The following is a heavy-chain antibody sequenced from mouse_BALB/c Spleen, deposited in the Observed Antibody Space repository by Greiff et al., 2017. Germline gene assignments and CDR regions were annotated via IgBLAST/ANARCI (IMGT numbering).Heavy chain of an antibody. CDR3: ARDITADY. D-gene: IGHD4-1*01. V-gene: IGHV7-3*02. CDR2: IRNKANGYTT. J-gene: IGHJ2*01. Sequence: EVMLVESGGGLVQPGGSLRLSCATSGFTFTDYYMSWVRQPPGKALEWLGFIRNKANGYTTEYSASVKGRFTISRDNSQSILYLQMNTLRAEDSATYYCARDITADYWGQGTTLTVSS. CDR1: GFTFTDYY.